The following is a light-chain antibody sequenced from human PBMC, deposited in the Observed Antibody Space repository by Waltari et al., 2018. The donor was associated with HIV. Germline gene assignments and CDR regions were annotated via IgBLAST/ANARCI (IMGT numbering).Light chain of an antibody. J-gene: IGLJ3*02. CDR2: RNK. CDR3: AAWDDTLSGRL. CDR1: RSKLGSDY. Sequence: QSVLTQPPSASGTPGQRVTISCSGNRSKLGSDYVCWYQQIPGAAPKLLIYRNKQRPSGVPDRFSGSKSGASASLVISELRSEDEADYYCAAWDDTLSGRLFGGGTKLTVL. V-gene: IGLV1-47*01.